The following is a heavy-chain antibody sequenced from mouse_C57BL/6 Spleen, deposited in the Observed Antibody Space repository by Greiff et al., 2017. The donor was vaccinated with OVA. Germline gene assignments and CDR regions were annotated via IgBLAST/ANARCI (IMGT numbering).Heavy chain of an antibody. V-gene: IGHV1-80*01. CDR3: ARPYDYGFDY. CDR1: GYAFSSYW. CDR2: IYPGDGDP. D-gene: IGHD2-4*01. J-gene: IGHJ2*01. Sequence: VQLKESGAELVKPGASVKISCKASGYAFSSYWMNWVKQRPGKGLEWIGQIYPGDGDPNYNGKFKGKATLTADKSSSTAYMQLSSLTSEDSAVYFCARPYDYGFDYWGQGTTLTVSS.